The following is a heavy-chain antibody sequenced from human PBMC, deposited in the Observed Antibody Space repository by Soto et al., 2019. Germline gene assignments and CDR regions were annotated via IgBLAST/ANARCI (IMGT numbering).Heavy chain of an antibody. CDR2: IIPISETT. CDR3: ARALLSHSYDSGGYDSYFHAMDV. CDR1: GGTFSSLD. Sequence: SVKVSCKASGGTFSSLDINWVRQAPGQGLEWMGGIIPISETTNYAQIFQGRVSIVADISTSTAYMELSRLRSEDTAVYYCARALLSHSYDSGGYDSYFHAMDVWGQGTPVTVYS. V-gene: IGHV1-69*06. D-gene: IGHD3-22*01. J-gene: IGHJ6*02.